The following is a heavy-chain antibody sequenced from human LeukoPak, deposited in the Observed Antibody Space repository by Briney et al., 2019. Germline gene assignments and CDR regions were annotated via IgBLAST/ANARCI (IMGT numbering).Heavy chain of an antibody. J-gene: IGHJ1*01. V-gene: IGHV1-2*02. Sequence: GASVKVSCKASGYTFTGYYMHWVRQAPGQGLEWMGWINPNSGGTNYAQKFQGRVTMTRDTSISTAYMELSRLRSDDTAVYYCASSPDSSGYYLHNAREYFQHWGQGTLVTVSS. CDR3: ASSPDSSGYYLHNAREYFQH. CDR2: INPNSGGT. CDR1: GYTFTGYY. D-gene: IGHD3-22*01.